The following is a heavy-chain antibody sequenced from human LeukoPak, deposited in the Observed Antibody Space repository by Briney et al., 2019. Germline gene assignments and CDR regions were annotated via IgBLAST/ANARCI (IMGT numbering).Heavy chain of an antibody. CDR1: GFTVSSNY. Sequence: GGSLRLSCAASGFTVSSNYMSWVRQAPGKGLEWVSVIYSGGSTYYADSVKGRFTISRDNSKNTLYLQMNSLRAEDTAVYYCARGHYDILTGYYPPDYWGQGTLVTVSS. CDR2: IYSGGST. D-gene: IGHD3-9*01. V-gene: IGHV3-66*01. CDR3: ARGHYDILTGYYPPDY. J-gene: IGHJ4*02.